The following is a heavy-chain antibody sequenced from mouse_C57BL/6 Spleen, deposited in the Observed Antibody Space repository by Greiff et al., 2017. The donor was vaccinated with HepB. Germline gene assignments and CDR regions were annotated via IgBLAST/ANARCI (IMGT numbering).Heavy chain of an antibody. CDR1: GYTFTSYW. J-gene: IGHJ1*03. V-gene: IGHV1-7*01. CDR2: INPSSGYT. Sequence: QVQLQQSGAELAKPGASVKLSCKASGYTFTSYWMHWVKQRPGQGLEWIGYINPSSGYTKYNQKFKDKAKLTADKSSSTAYMQLSSLTYEDSAVYYCARKGFDVWGTGTTVTVSS. CDR3: ARKGFDV.